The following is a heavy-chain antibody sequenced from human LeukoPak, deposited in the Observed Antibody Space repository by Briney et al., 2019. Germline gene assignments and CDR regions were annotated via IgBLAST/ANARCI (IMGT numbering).Heavy chain of an antibody. CDR2: IYHSGST. CDR1: GGSISSSSYY. CDR3: ARAERITIFGVPRDAFDI. V-gene: IGHV4-30-2*01. J-gene: IGHJ3*02. D-gene: IGHD3-3*01. Sequence: SETLSLTCTVSGGSISSSSYYWSWIRQPPGKGLEWIGYIYHSGSTYYNPSLKSRVTISVDRSKNQFSLKLSSVTAADTAVYYCARAERITIFGVPRDAFDIWGQGTMVTVSS.